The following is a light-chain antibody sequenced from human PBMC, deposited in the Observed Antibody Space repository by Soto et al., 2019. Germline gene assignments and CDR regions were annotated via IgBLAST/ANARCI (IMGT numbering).Light chain of an antibody. V-gene: IGKV1-5*03. Sequence: DIQMTQSPSTLSGSVGDRVTITCRASQTISSWLAWYQQKPGKAPKLLIYKASTLKSGVPSRFSGSGSGTEFTLTISSLQPDDFATYYCQQYTNYPIIFGQGTRLEI. CDR1: QTISSW. CDR2: KAS. J-gene: IGKJ5*01. CDR3: QQYTNYPII.